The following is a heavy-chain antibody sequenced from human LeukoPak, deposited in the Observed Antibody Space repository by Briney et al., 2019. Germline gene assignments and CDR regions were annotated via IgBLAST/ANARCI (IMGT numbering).Heavy chain of an antibody. CDR1: GTSITRTY. V-gene: IGHV4-59*12. J-gene: IGHJ4*02. D-gene: IGHD3-22*01. CDR2: VYDTGDT. CDR3: ARAGSYYYDSSGYYDY. Sequence: SETLSLTCTVSGTSITRTYWSWIRQPPGRGLESVGYVYDTGDTNYNPSLKSRVTMSLDTSKNQFSLTLSSVTAADTAVYYCARAGSYYYDSSGYYDYWGQGTLVTVSS.